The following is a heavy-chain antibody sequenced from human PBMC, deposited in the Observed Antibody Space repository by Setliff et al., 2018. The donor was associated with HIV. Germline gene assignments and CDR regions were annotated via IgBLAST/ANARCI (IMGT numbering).Heavy chain of an antibody. CDR2: INPTGSSA. D-gene: IGHD3-22*01. Sequence: GASVKVSCKPSGYSFTNHYMHWVRQAPGQGLEWMGVINPTGSSARNTQKFQGRVAMTRDTSTSTAYMELSSLRSEDTAVYYCARDYYYDSSGYRYFDYWGQGTLVTVSS. CDR3: ARDYYYDSSGYRYFDY. V-gene: IGHV1-46*01. J-gene: IGHJ4*02. CDR1: GYSFTNHY.